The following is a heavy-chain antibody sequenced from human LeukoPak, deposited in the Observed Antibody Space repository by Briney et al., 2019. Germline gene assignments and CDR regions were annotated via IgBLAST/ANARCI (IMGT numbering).Heavy chain of an antibody. V-gene: IGHV1-46*01. CDR2: INPSGGST. CDR3: AREGEVIVTDNLFY. J-gene: IGHJ4*02. CDR1: GYTFTVYF. Sequence: ASVKVSCKASGYTFTVYFMHWVRQAPGQGLEWMGWINPSGGSTTYAQMFQGRVTMTRDTSTRTVYMELRSLRSEDTAAYYCAREGEVIVTDNLFYWGQGTLVTVSS. D-gene: IGHD2-21*01.